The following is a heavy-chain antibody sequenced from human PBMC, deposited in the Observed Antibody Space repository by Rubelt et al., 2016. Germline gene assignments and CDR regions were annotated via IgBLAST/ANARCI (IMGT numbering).Heavy chain of an antibody. Sequence: QVQLQQWGAGLFKPSETLSLTCAVYGESVSGYYWSWIRQPPGKGLEWIGEISHSGSTSHNTSLKSRVIISADTSKNQFSLKLTSVTAADTAVYYCARGLYATRMASWGQGTLVTVSS. CDR1: GESVSGYY. V-gene: IGHV4-34*02. CDR2: ISHSGST. CDR3: ARGLYATRMAS. D-gene: IGHD3-16*01. J-gene: IGHJ4*02.